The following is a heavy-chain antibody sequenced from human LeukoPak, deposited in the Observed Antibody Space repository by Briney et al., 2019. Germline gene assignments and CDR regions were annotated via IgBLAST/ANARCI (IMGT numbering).Heavy chain of an antibody. Sequence: PGGSLRLSCGGSGFTFSLYTMNWLRQAPGKGLEWVASISSSATYIYYADSVRGRFTISRDDAKKSVFLHMNSLRAEDTAVYFCATWDDYGDFVAFEYWGQGTLVTVSS. D-gene: IGHD4-17*01. J-gene: IGHJ4*02. CDR2: ISSSATYI. CDR3: ATWDDYGDFVAFEY. V-gene: IGHV3-21*01. CDR1: GFTFSLYT.